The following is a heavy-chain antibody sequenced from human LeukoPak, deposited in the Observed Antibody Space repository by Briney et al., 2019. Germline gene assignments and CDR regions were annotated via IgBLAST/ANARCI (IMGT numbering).Heavy chain of an antibody. CDR1: GVSISDFH. Sequence: SETLSLTCTVAGVSISDFHWSWLRLSPEKGLEWIGWITNSGDANYNPSLESRLAMSAETTKSQLSLRVTSVTDADTAVYYCARHVEHAAYFHHWGQGILVTVSS. J-gene: IGHJ4*02. D-gene: IGHD1/OR15-1a*01. CDR3: ARHVEHAAYFHH. V-gene: IGHV4-59*08. CDR2: ITNSGDA.